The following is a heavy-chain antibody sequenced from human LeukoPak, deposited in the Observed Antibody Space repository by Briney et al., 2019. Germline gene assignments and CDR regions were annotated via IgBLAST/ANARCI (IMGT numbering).Heavy chain of an antibody. CDR1: AGSISSYY. CDR3: ARGGYDSSSNFRIDY. J-gene: IGHJ4*02. V-gene: IGHV4-4*07. Sequence: SETLSLTCTVSAGSISSYYWSWIRQPAGKGLEWIGRIYTSGGTNYNPSLNSRVTISVDKSKNQFSLKLSSVTAADTAVYYCARGGYDSSSNFRIDYWGQGALVTVSS. D-gene: IGHD3-22*01. CDR2: IYTSGGT.